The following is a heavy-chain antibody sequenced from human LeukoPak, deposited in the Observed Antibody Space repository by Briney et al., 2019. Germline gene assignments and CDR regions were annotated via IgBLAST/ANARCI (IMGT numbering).Heavy chain of an antibody. CDR3: ARVSSLAGAGFFDY. CDR2: IKQDGSEK. V-gene: IGHV3-7*01. CDR1: GFTISSYW. J-gene: IGHJ4*02. D-gene: IGHD6-19*01. Sequence: GTLTLTCAASGFTISSYWRNWVRQAPGKGLEWVANIKQDGSEKDYVYSVKGRFTISRATAKNSLYLKMNSRRAEDTAVYYCARVSSLAGAGFFDYWGQRILVTVSS.